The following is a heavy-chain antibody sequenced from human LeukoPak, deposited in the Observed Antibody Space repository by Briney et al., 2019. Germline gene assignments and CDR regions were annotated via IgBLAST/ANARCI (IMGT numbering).Heavy chain of an antibody. CDR2: INSDGSST. D-gene: IGHD6-19*01. CDR1: GFTFSSYW. V-gene: IGHV3-74*01. CDR3: ARESGQWLGPYYFDY. Sequence: GGSLRLSCAASGFTFSSYWMHWVRHAPGKGLVWVSRINSDGSSTSYADSVKGRFTISRDNAKNTLYLQMNSLRAEDTAVYYCARESGQWLGPYYFDYWGQGTLVTVSS. J-gene: IGHJ4*02.